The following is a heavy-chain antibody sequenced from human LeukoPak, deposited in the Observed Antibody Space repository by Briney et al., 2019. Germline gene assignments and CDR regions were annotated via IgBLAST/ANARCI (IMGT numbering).Heavy chain of an antibody. CDR1: GGSISSYY. V-gene: IGHV4-59*08. CDR2: IYYSGST. CDR3: ARRTSRSPPAPTRANWFDP. J-gene: IGHJ5*02. D-gene: IGHD3-16*01. Sequence: PSETLSLTCPVSGGSISSYYWSWIRQPPGKGLEWIGYIYYSGSTNYNPSLKSRVTISVDTSKTQFSLKLTSVTAADTAVYYCARRTSRSPPAPTRANWFDPWGQGTLVTVSS.